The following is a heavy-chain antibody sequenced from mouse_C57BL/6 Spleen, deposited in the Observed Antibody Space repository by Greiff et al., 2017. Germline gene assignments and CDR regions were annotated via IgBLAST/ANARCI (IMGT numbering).Heavy chain of an antibody. CDR3: ARSYDYDDAH. Sequence: QVQLQQSGAELVRPGTSVKVSCKASGYAFTNYLIEWVKQRPGQGLEWIGVINPGSGGTNYNEKFKGKATLTADKSSSTAYMQLSSLTSEDSAVYFGARSYDYDDAHRGQGTLVTVSP. CDR2: INPGSGGT. CDR1: GYAFTNYL. D-gene: IGHD2-4*01. V-gene: IGHV1-54*01. J-gene: IGHJ3*01.